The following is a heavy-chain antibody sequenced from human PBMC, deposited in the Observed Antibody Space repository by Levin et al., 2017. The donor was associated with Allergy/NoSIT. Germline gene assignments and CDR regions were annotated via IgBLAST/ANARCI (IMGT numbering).Heavy chain of an antibody. J-gene: IGHJ4*02. CDR2: ISYDGSNK. V-gene: IGHV3-30-3*01. D-gene: IGHD3-3*01. Sequence: PGESLKISCAASGFTFSSYAMHWVRQAPGKGLEWVAVISYDGSNKYYADSVKGRFTISRDNSKNTLYLQMNSLRAEDTAVYYCARDRYDFWSGYGGGYFDYWGQGTLVTVSS. CDR3: ARDRYDFWSGYGGGYFDY. CDR1: GFTFSSYA.